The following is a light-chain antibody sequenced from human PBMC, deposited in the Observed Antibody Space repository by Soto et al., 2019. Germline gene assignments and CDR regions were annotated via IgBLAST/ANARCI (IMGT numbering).Light chain of an antibody. CDR1: QSLLHGNGYNY. V-gene: IGKV2-28*01. Sequence: DIVMTQSPLSLPVTPGEPASISCRSSQSLLHGNGYNYLDWYLQQLGQSPKLLIYLGSARGPGVPDRFNGSGSGSDFTLKISRVDAEYLGVYYCMQSLDTPLTFGAGTK. CDR2: LGS. CDR3: MQSLDTPLT. J-gene: IGKJ4*01.